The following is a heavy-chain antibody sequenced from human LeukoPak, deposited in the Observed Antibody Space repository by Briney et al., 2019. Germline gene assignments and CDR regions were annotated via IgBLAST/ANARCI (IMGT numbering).Heavy chain of an antibody. CDR1: GGTFSSYA. J-gene: IGHJ4*02. Sequence: ASVKVSCKASGGTFSSYAISWVRQAPGQGLEWMGRIIPILDIANYAQKFQGRVTITADKSTSTAYMELSSLRSEDTAVYYCARGVITMIVDWGQGTLVTVSS. V-gene: IGHV1-69*04. D-gene: IGHD3-22*01. CDR3: ARGVITMIVD. CDR2: IIPILDIA.